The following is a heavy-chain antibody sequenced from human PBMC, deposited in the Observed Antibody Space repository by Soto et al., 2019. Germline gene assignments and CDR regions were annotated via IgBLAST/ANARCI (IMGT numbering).Heavy chain of an antibody. CDR1: GFIFSSYG. J-gene: IGHJ3*02. CDR2: MSFDGSIK. Sequence: GGSLRLSCAASGFIFSSYGMNWVCQAPGKGLEWVAVMSFDGSIKYYADSVKGRFTISRDNSKNTLYLQMNSLRAEDTAVYYCATIAVPPAFDIWGQGTMVTVSS. CDR3: ATIAVPPAFDI. V-gene: IGHV3-30*03. D-gene: IGHD6-19*01.